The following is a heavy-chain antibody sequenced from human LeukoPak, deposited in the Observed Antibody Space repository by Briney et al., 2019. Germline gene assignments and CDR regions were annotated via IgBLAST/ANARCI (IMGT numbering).Heavy chain of an antibody. D-gene: IGHD3-10*01. CDR3: ARSGSWDNYYYYYMDV. CDR1: GFTFSSYA. CDR2: ISGSGGST. V-gene: IGHV3-23*01. J-gene: IGHJ6*03. Sequence: GGSLRLSCAASGFTFSSYAMSWVRRAPGKGLEWVSAISGSGGSTYYADSVKGRFTISRDNAKNSLYLQMNSLRAEDTAVYYCARSGSWDNYYYYYMDVWGKGTTVTVSS.